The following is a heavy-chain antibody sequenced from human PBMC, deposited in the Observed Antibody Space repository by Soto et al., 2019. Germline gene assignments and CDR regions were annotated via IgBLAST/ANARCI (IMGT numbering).Heavy chain of an antibody. CDR1: GGTFSSDT. CDR2: SIPTFGRA. V-gene: IGHV1-69*06. D-gene: IGHD4-4*01. J-gene: IGHJ5*02. Sequence: SVKVSCKASGGTFSSDTFSWVRQAPGQGLEWMGVSIPTFGRANYAQKFQGRLTITADKSTSTVYMELDSLRYDDTAVYYCARESHDLSVKQVNVLGPFTWFDPWGQGPLVTVSS. CDR3: ARESHDLSVKQVNVLGPFTWFDP.